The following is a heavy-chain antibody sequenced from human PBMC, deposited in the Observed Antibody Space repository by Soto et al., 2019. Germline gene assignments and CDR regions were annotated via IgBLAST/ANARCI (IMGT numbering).Heavy chain of an antibody. CDR3: ASAHYYDSSGYHHDAFDI. Sequence: EVQLVQSGAEVKKPGESLRISCKGSGYSFTSYWISWVRQMPGKGLEWMGRIDPSDSYTNYSPSFQGHVTISADKSISTAYLQWSSLKASDTAMYYCASAHYYDSSGYHHDAFDIWGQGTMVTVSS. CDR1: GYSFTSYW. J-gene: IGHJ3*02. D-gene: IGHD3-22*01. V-gene: IGHV5-10-1*01. CDR2: IDPSDSYT.